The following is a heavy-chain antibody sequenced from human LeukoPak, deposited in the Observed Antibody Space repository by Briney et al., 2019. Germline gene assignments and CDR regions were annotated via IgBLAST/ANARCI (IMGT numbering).Heavy chain of an antibody. D-gene: IGHD5-12*01. CDR1: GYSFASYW. CDR3: ARHPDIVAPTTNYYYGMDV. V-gene: IGHV5-51*01. Sequence: RGESLKISCKGSGYSFASYWIGWVRQMPGKGPEWMGIIYPGDSDTRYSPSFQGQVTISADKSISTAYLQWSSLKASDTAMYYCARHPDIVAPTTNYYYGMDVWGQGTTVTVSS. J-gene: IGHJ6*02. CDR2: IYPGDSDT.